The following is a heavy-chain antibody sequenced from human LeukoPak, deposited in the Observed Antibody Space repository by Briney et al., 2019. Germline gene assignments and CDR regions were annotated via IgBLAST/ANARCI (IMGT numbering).Heavy chain of an antibody. J-gene: IGHJ3*02. CDR2: MNPNSGNT. D-gene: IGHD3-10*01. CDR3: ARVRGMFAFDI. CDR1: GYTFTSYG. Sequence: GASVKVSCKASGYTFTSYGISWVRRAPGQGLEWMGWMNPNSGNTGYAQKFQGRVTITRNTSISTAYMELSSLRSEDTAVYYCARVRGMFAFDIWGQGTMVTVSS. V-gene: IGHV1-8*03.